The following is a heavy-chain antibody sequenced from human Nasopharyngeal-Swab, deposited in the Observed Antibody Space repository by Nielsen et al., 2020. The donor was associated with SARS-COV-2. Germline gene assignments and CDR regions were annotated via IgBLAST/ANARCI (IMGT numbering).Heavy chain of an antibody. CDR2: IKQDGSEK. Sequence: GESLKISCAASGFTFSRYWMSWVRQAPGKGLEWVANIKQDGSEKYYVDSVKGRFTISRDNAKNSLYLQMNSLRAGDTAVYYCARNLGCSGGSCYLLDLWGQGTLVTVSS. J-gene: IGHJ5*02. CDR1: GFTFSRYW. D-gene: IGHD2-15*01. V-gene: IGHV3-7*04. CDR3: ARNLGCSGGSCYLLDL.